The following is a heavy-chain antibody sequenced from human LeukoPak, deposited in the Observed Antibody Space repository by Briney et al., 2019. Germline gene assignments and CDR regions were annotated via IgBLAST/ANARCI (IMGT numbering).Heavy chain of an antibody. CDR3: ARASRIAAAGSPSYFDY. J-gene: IGHJ4*02. D-gene: IGHD6-13*01. CDR2: IYYSGST. Sequence: SETLSLTCTVSGASIGNSRYYWGWIRQPPGKGLEWIAYIYYSGSTYYNPSLKSRVTISVDTFRNQFSLKLTSVTAADTAVYYCARASRIAAAGSPSYFDYWGQGILVTVSS. V-gene: IGHV4-39*07. CDR1: GASIGNSRYY.